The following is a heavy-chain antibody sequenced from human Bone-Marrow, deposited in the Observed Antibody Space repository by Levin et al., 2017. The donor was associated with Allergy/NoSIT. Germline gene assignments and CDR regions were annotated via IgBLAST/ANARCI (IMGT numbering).Heavy chain of an antibody. J-gene: IGHJ6*02. V-gene: IGHV4-34*01. Sequence: SETLSLTCAVYGGSFSGYYWSWIRQPPGKGLEWIGEINHSGSTNYNPSLKSRVTISVDTSKNQFSLKLSSVTAADTAVYYCARFLPERLLPNGLREYYYGMDVWGQGTTVTVSS. CDR2: INHSGST. CDR3: ARFLPERLLPNGLREYYYGMDV. D-gene: IGHD2/OR15-2a*01. CDR1: GGSFSGYY.